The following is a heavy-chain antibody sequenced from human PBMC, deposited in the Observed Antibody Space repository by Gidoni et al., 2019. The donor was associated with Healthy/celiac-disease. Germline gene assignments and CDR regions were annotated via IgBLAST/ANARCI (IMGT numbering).Heavy chain of an antibody. V-gene: IGHV3-11*01. CDR1: AFTFCDYH. CDR2: ISSSGSTI. D-gene: IGHD2-2*01. J-gene: IGHJ4*02. Sequence: QVQLVESGGGLVKPGGSLRLSCSASAFTFCDYHKTWIRQAQGKGLGGVSYISSSGSTIYYADSVKGRFTISRDNAKNSLYLQMNSLRAEDTAVYYCARWDIVVVPAATAGDYWGQGTLVTVSS. CDR3: ARWDIVVVPAATAGDY.